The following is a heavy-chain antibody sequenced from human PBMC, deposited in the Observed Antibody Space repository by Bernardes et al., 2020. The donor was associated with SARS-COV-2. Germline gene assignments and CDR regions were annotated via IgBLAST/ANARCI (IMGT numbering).Heavy chain of an antibody. D-gene: IGHD6-13*01. CDR2: VYFTGNT. CDR1: GGSISSDY. CDR3: ARDVFLGSSWDQSYYGMDV. Sequence: SETLSLTCTVSGGSISSDYWSWIRQPAGKGLEWIGNVYFTGNTNHNPSLRSRAIIGIDTSKSQFSLRLNSVTAADAAVYYCARDVFLGSSWDQSYYGMDVWGQGTTVTVSS. J-gene: IGHJ6*02. V-gene: IGHV4-59*01.